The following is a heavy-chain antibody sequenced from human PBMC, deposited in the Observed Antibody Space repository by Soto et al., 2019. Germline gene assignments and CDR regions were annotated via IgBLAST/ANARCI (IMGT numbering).Heavy chain of an antibody. CDR3: ASRSSWLERRYYYDVMAV. D-gene: IGHD6-13*01. J-gene: IGHJ6*02. V-gene: IGHV1-18*01. Sequence: ASVKVSCKASGYTFTSYGISWVRQAPGQGLEWMGWISAYNGNTNYAQKLQGRVTMTTDTSTSTAYMELRSLRSDDTAVYYCASRSSWLERRYYYDVMAVSGQRTTV. CDR2: ISAYNGNT. CDR1: GYTFTSYG.